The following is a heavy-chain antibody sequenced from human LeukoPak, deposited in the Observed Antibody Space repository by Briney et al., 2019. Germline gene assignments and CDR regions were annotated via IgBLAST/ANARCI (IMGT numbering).Heavy chain of an antibody. V-gene: IGHV3-7*05. CDR1: GFTFGSYA. CDR3: ARDPYSSSWSYGMDV. J-gene: IGHJ6*02. CDR2: IKQDGSEK. Sequence: GGSVRLSCGASGFTFGSYAMSWVRQTPEKGLEWVANIKQDGSEKVYVDSVKGRFTISRDNAESSLYLQMNSLRAEDTAVYYCARDPYSSSWSYGMDVWGQGTAVTVSS. D-gene: IGHD6-13*01.